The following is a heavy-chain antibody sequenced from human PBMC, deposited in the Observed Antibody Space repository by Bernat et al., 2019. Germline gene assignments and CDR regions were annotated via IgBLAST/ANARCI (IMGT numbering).Heavy chain of an antibody. D-gene: IGHD3-3*02. CDR1: GGSISSYY. J-gene: IGHJ5*02. CDR2: IYYSGST. V-gene: IGHV4-59*01. Sequence: QVQLQESGPGLVKPSETLSLTCTVSGGSISSYYWSWIRQPPGKGLEWIGYIYYSGSTNYNPSLKSRVTISVDTSKNQFSLKLSSVTAADTAVYYCARDHFTAKTGPEGGFDPWGQGTLVTVSA. CDR3: ARDHFTAKTGPEGGFDP.